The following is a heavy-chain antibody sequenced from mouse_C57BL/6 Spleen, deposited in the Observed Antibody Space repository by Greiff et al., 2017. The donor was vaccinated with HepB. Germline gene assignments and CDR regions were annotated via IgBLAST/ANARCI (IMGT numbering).Heavy chain of an antibody. Sequence: DVKLQESGAELVRPGASVKLSCTASGFNIKDYYMHWVKQRPEQGLEWIGRIDPEDGDTEYAPKFQGKATMTADTSSNTAYLQLSSLTSEDTAVYYCTPLITTVVATRYFDVWGTGTTVTVSS. D-gene: IGHD1-1*01. CDR2: IDPEDGDT. V-gene: IGHV14-1*01. CDR3: TPLITTVVATRYFDV. CDR1: GFNIKDYY. J-gene: IGHJ1*03.